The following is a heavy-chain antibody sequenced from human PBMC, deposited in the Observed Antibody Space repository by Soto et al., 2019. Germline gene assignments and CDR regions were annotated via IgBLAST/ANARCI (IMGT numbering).Heavy chain of an antibody. CDR2: ISGSGIST. Sequence: GGSLRLSCAASGFTFSSYAMSWVRQAPGKGLEWVSAISGSGISTYYADSVKGRFTISKDNAKNSLYLQMNSLRAEDTAVYYCARDPNIVLVPAALRSYYYYYGMDVWGQGTTVTVSS. D-gene: IGHD2-2*01. J-gene: IGHJ6*02. CDR1: GFTFSSYA. CDR3: ARDPNIVLVPAALRSYYYYYGMDV. V-gene: IGHV3-23*01.